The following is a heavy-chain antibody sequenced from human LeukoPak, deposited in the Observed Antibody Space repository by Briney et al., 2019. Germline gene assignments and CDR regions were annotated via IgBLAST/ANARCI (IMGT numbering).Heavy chain of an antibody. CDR1: GFTFDDYA. Sequence: GGSLRLSCAASGFTFDDYAMHWVRQAPGKGLEWVSLISGDGGSTYYADSVKGRFTISRDNSKNSLYLQMNSLRAEDTAVYYCARVGYCSSSTCRNYFDYWGQGTLVTVSS. CDR3: ARVGYCSSSTCRNYFDY. J-gene: IGHJ4*02. D-gene: IGHD2-2*01. V-gene: IGHV3-43*02. CDR2: ISGDGGST.